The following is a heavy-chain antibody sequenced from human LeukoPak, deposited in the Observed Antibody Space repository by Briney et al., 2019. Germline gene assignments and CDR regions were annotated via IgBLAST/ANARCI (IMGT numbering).Heavy chain of an antibody. J-gene: IGHJ3*02. CDR2: ISAYNGNT. CDR1: GYTFTSYG. CDR3: ARVVYEPLDAFDI. Sequence: GASVKVSCKASGYTFTSYGISWVRQAPGQGLEWMGWISAYNGNTNYAQKLQGRVTMTTDTSTSTAYMELRSLRSDDTAVYYCARVVYEPLDAFDIWAKGQWSPSPQ. D-gene: IGHD1-14*01. V-gene: IGHV1-18*01.